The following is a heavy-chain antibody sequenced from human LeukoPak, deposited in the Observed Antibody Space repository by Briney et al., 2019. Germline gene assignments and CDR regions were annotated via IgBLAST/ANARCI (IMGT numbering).Heavy chain of an antibody. CDR1: GGSISNYY. Sequence: SETLSLTCTVSGGSISNYYWSWIRQSPGKGLEWIGYIYYSGSTYYNPSLKSRVTISVDTSKNQFSLKLSSVTAADTAVYYCARERPYYYDSSGPVDYWGQGTLVTVSS. J-gene: IGHJ4*02. CDR2: IYYSGST. CDR3: ARERPYYYDSSGPVDY. D-gene: IGHD3-22*01. V-gene: IGHV4-30-4*01.